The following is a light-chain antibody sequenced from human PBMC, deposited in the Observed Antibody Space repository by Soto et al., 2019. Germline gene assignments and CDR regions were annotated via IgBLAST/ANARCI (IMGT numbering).Light chain of an antibody. CDR1: QSLLYSNGYNY. CDR3: QHYYNWRPR. Sequence: DIVMTQSPLSLPVIPGEPASIWFSASQSLLYSNGYNYLDWYQQKPGQAPRLLIYGASNRATGIPARFSGSGSGTEFTLTISRLLSEDFAVYYCQHYYNWRPRFGQGTKVDIK. V-gene: IGKV3-15*01. CDR2: GAS. J-gene: IGKJ1*01.